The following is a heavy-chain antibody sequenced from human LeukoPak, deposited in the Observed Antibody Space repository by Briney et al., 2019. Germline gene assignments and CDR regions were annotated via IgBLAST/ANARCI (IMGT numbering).Heavy chain of an antibody. V-gene: IGHV3-30-3*01. D-gene: IGHD3-10*01. CDR3: ARDASGSGSYYYYYYGMDV. Sequence: HPGGSLRLSCAASGFTFSSYAMHWVRQAPGKGLVWVGVISYDGSNKYYADSVKGRFTISRDNSKNTLYLQMNSLRAEDTAVYYCARDASGSGSYYYYYYGMDVWGQGTTVTVSS. CDR1: GFTFSSYA. CDR2: ISYDGSNK. J-gene: IGHJ6*02.